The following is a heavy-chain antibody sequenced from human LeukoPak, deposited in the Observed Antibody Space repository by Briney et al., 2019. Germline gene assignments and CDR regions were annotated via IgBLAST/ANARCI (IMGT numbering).Heavy chain of an antibody. CDR2: NSGSGGST. CDR3: AKETFPYGSSGFDY. V-gene: IGHV3-23*01. CDR1: GFTFSIYG. Sequence: QPGGSLRLPCAASGFTFSIYGMSWVRQAPGKGLEGVSPNSGSGGSTYYTDSEKGRFTIYRDNSKNTLYLQMNSLRAEDTAVYYCAKETFPYGSSGFDYWGQGTLVTVSS. J-gene: IGHJ4*02. D-gene: IGHD3-22*01.